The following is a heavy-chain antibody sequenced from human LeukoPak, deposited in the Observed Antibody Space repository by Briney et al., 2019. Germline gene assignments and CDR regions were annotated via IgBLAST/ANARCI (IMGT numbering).Heavy chain of an antibody. J-gene: IGHJ4*02. D-gene: IGHD3-9*01. CDR1: GVSISSYY. Sequence: PSETLSLTCTVSGVSISSYYWSWIRQPPGKGLEWIGYIYYSGSTNYNPSLKSRVTISVDTSKNQFSLKLSSVTAADTAVYYCARRRPRYFDWLLPTPGFDYWGQGTLVTVSS. CDR3: ARRRPRYFDWLLPTPGFDY. V-gene: IGHV4-59*12. CDR2: IYYSGST.